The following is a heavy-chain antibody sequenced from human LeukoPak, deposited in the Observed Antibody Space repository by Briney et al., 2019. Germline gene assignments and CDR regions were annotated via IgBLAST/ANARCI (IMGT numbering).Heavy chain of an antibody. CDR3: TRGVNGDSRFDP. Sequence: GGSLILPCSASGFTFTSYWMHWVRQAPGEGLVWVSRINSDGIATRYADSVKGRFTISRDNAKNTLYLQMNSLRAEDTAVYYCTRGVNGDSRFDPWGQGTLVTVSS. J-gene: IGHJ5*02. D-gene: IGHD4-17*01. CDR2: INSDGIAT. V-gene: IGHV3-74*01. CDR1: GFTFTSYW.